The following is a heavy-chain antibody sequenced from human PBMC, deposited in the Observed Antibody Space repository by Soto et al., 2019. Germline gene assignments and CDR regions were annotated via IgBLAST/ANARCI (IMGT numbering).Heavy chain of an antibody. D-gene: IGHD3-22*01. CDR2: IYYSGST. V-gene: IGHV4-59*01. CDR3: ARVLEYYYDSSALRWFDP. J-gene: IGHJ5*02. CDR1: GGSISSYY. Sequence: PSETLSLTCTVSGGSISSYYWSWIRQPPGKGLEWIGYIYYSGSTTYNPSLKSRAPISVDTSKNQFSLKMSSVTAADTAVYYCARVLEYYYDSSALRWFDPWGQGTLVTVSS.